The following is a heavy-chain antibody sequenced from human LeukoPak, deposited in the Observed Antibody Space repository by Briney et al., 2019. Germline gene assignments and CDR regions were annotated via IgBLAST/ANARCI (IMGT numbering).Heavy chain of an antibody. V-gene: IGHV1-18*04. Sequence: GPVQVSCKASGYTFTGYYMHWVRPAPGQGLEWRGWLSDYNGNTNYTQMIQGRVTITTDTSASTAYIELRSLRSDDTAVYYCATDWRGYYYILTGYYTPYYFDYWGQGTLVTVSS. CDR2: LSDYNGNT. J-gene: IGHJ4*02. CDR1: GYTFTGYY. D-gene: IGHD3-9*01. CDR3: ATDWRGYYYILTGYYTPYYFDY.